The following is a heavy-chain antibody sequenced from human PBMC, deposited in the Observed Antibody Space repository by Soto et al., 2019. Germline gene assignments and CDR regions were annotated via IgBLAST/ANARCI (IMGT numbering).Heavy chain of an antibody. CDR1: GGSISSGDYY. V-gene: IGHV4-30-4*01. CDR3: ARDAGIIDYYYYGMDV. CDR2: IYYSGST. Sequence: KASETLSLTCTVSGGSISSGDYYWSWIRQPPGKGLEWIGYIYYSGSTYYNPSLKSRVTISVDTSKNQFSLKLSSVTAADTAVYYCARDAGIIDYYYYGMDVWGQGTTVTVSS. D-gene: IGHD3-10*01. J-gene: IGHJ6*02.